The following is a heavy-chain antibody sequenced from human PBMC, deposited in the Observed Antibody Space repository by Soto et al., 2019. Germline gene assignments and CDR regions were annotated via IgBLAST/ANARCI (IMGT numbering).Heavy chain of an antibody. D-gene: IGHD5-18*01. CDR2: ISYDGSNK. J-gene: IGHJ6*02. CDR1: GFTFSSYG. Sequence: QVQLVESGGGVVQPGRSLRLSCAASGFTFSSYGMHWVRQAPGKGLEWVAVISYDGSNKYYADSEKGRFTISRDNSKNTLHLQMNSLRAEDTAVYYCAKDGPSYGYYYYYGMDVWGQGTTVTVSS. CDR3: AKDGPSYGYYYYYGMDV. V-gene: IGHV3-30*18.